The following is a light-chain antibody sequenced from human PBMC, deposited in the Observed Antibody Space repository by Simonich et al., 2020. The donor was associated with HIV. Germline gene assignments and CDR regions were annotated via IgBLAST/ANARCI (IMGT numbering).Light chain of an antibody. CDR2: AAY. V-gene: IGKV1-39*01. CDR1: QSISRY. J-gene: IGKJ4*01. Sequence: DIQMTQSPSSLSASVGDRVTITCRASQSISRYLNWYQQKPGKAPKLLIYAAYSLQSGVPSRFSGSGSGTDYTLTISSLQPEDFATYYCQQYYSTPQLTFGGGTKVEIK. CDR3: QQYYSTPQLT.